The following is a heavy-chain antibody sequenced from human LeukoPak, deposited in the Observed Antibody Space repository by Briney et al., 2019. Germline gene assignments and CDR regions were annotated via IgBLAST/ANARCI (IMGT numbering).Heavy chain of an antibody. CDR1: GFTFNSFG. V-gene: IGHV3-30*03. D-gene: IGHD4-17*01. CDR3: ATDHGFHYGAYFDY. Sequence: PGGYLRLSCAASGFTFNSFGMHWVRQAPGKGLEWVAVISYDGSNKYSADSVKGRFTISRDNSKNTLYLQMNSLRPEDTAVYYCATDHGFHYGAYFDYWGQGTLVTVSS. J-gene: IGHJ4*02. CDR2: ISYDGSNK.